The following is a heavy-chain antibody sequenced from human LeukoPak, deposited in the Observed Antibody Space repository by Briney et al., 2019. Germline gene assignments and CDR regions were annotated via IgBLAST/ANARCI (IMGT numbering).Heavy chain of an antibody. Sequence: SETLSLTCTVSGGSITSSSYFWGWIRQPPGKGLEWIGSIPYSGITYYNPSLKSRVTMSVDSPKNQFSLKLSSVTAADTAVYYCARVSISPGGFHRYYFDYWGQGTLVTVSS. V-gene: IGHV4-39*07. D-gene: IGHD3-16*01. CDR1: GGSITSSSYF. CDR2: IPYSGIT. CDR3: ARVSISPGGFHRYYFDY. J-gene: IGHJ4*02.